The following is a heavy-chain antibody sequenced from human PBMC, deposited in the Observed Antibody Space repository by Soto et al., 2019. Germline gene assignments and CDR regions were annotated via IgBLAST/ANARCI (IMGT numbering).Heavy chain of an antibody. Sequence: QVHLVQSGAEVKKPEASVKVSCKASGYSFSTYDINWVRQAPGQGLEWMGWMNPSAGTTGSAQKFQGRVTMTWDTSISTAYMELSSLTSEDTAVYYCARVPTIRITGTTTNWFDPWGQGTLVTVSS. V-gene: IGHV1-8*02. J-gene: IGHJ5*02. CDR2: MNPSAGTT. D-gene: IGHD1-20*01. CDR3: ARVPTIRITGTTTNWFDP. CDR1: GYSFSTYD.